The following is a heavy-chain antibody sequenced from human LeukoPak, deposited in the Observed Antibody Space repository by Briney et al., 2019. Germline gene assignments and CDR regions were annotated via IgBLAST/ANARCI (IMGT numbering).Heavy chain of an antibody. CDR1: GFTFSRYW. D-gene: IGHD1-1*01. Sequence: GGSLRLSCAAFGFTFSRYWMTWVRQAPGEGLEWVANIKEDGSENSYVESVKGRFTISRDNAKNSLYLQLNSLRAEDTAVYFCARQRYSDYWGQGTLVTVSS. CDR2: IKEDGSEN. V-gene: IGHV3-7*01. J-gene: IGHJ4*02. CDR3: ARQRYSDY.